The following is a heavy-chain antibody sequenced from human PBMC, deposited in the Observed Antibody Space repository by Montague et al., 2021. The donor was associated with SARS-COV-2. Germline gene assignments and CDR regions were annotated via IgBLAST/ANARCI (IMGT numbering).Heavy chain of an antibody. CDR1: GGSISGYY. J-gene: IGHJ2*01. CDR3: ARLPPNGRWYLDL. D-gene: IGHD2-8*01. Sequence: SETLSLTCTVSGGSISGYYWTWMRQPPGKGLEWLGHIYYTGSTKYNPSLKSRVAISVDTSKNQFSLSLRSVTAADTALYYCARLPPNGRWYLDLWGRGTLVTVSS. CDR2: IYYTGST. V-gene: IGHV4-59*01.